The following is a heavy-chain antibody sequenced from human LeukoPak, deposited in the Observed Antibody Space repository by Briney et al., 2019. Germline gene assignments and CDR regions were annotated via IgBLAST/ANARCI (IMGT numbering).Heavy chain of an antibody. CDR2: IIGSGGST. J-gene: IGHJ4*02. D-gene: IGHD6-13*01. Sequence: GGSLRLSCAASEFGFSNYAMTWVRQAPGKGLEWVSSIIGSGGSTYYADSVKGRFTISRDNSKNTLYLQMSSLRAEDTAVYYCAKSLAAAGRMYFDYWGQGTLVTVSS. CDR3: AKSLAAAGRMYFDY. V-gene: IGHV3-23*01. CDR1: EFGFSNYA.